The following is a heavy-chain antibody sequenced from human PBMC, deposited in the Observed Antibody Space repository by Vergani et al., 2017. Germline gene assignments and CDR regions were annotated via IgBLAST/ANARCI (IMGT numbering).Heavy chain of an antibody. CDR2: IYPGDSDT. D-gene: IGHD6-13*01. Sequence: EVQLVQSGAEVKKPGESLKILCKGSGYSFTSYWIGWVRQMPGKGLEWMGIIYPGDSDTRYSPTFQGQVTIPADKSISTAYLQWSSLKASDTAMYYCARQLPSYSSSWYGELDYWGQGTLVTVSS. V-gene: IGHV5-51*01. CDR1: GYSFTSYW. J-gene: IGHJ4*02. CDR3: ARQLPSYSSSWYGELDY.